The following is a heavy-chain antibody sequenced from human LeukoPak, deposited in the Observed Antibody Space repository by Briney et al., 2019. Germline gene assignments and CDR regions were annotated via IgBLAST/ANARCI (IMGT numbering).Heavy chain of an antibody. J-gene: IGHJ1*01. V-gene: IGHV4-59*02. CDR3: ARGGLRSSWYAEYFQH. Sequence: SETLSLTCTVSGGSVSSYCWSWIRQPPGKGLEWIGYIYYSGSTNYNPSLKSRVTTSVDTSKNQFSLKLSSVPAADTAVYYCARGGLRSSWYAEYFQHWGQGTLVTVSS. CDR1: GGSVSSYC. CDR2: IYYSGST. D-gene: IGHD6-13*01.